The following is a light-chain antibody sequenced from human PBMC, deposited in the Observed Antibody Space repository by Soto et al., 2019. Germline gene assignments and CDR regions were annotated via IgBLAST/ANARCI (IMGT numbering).Light chain of an antibody. V-gene: IGLV4-69*01. J-gene: IGLJ3*02. Sequence: QSVLTQSPSASASQGASVKLTCTLSSGYSTYAIAWHQQQSEKGPRFLMKINYDGTHSKGDGFFDRFSGSSSGAERHLTISSLQSEDEAVYYCQSLGTGIQVFGGGTKLTVL. CDR1: SGYSTYA. CDR2: INYDGTH. CDR3: QSLGTGIQV.